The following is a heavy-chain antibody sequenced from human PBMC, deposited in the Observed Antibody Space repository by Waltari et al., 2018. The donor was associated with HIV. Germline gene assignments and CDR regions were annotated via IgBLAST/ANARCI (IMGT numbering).Heavy chain of an antibody. D-gene: IGHD3-3*01. CDR1: GGSFISYH. J-gene: IGHJ5*02. CDR2: IYYTGRT. CDR3: ARGLFGVGSNWFDP. V-gene: IGHV4-59*01. Sequence: QVQLQESGPGLVKPSETLSLTCSVSGGSFISYHWTWIRQPPGKGLEWIGYIYYTGRTNCNPPLKSRVTISVETSKNQFSLRLRSVTAADTAVYYCARGLFGVGSNWFDPWGQGILVTVSS.